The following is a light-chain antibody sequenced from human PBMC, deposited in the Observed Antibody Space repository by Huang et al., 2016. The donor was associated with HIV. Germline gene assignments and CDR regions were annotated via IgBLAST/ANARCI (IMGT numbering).Light chain of an antibody. V-gene: IGKV1-39*01. CDR2: GAT. J-gene: IGKJ1*01. Sequence: DVQMTQSPSSLSASVGDSVTITCRASQNINKYLNWYQERPGKAPRPQIYGATNLESGGTSRFSGGRSETDFTLTITALQPEDFAIYYCQQSSRPTWTFGQGTKVEFK. CDR3: QQSSRPTWT. CDR1: QNINKY.